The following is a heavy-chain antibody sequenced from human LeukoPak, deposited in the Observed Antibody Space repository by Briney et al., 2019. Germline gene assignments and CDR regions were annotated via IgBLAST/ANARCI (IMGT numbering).Heavy chain of an antibody. D-gene: IGHD3-16*01. Sequence: GASVKVSCKASGYTFTSYGISWVRQAPGQGLEWMGWISAYNGHTNYAQNLQGRVTMTTDTSTSTAYMELRSLRSDDTAVYYCALGESHDSPYSWYYYMDVWGKGTTVTVSS. CDR2: ISAYNGHT. CDR1: GYTFTSYG. V-gene: IGHV1-18*01. J-gene: IGHJ6*03. CDR3: ALGESHDSPYSWYYYMDV.